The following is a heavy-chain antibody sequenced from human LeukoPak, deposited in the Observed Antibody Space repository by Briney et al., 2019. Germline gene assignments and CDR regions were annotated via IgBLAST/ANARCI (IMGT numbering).Heavy chain of an antibody. V-gene: IGHV4-4*07. CDR3: ARYGYYADCYYYYMDV. J-gene: IGHJ6*03. D-gene: IGHD5-18*01. CDR1: GGSISSYY. Sequence: SETLSLTCTVSGGSISSYYWSWIRQPAGKGLEWIGRIYTSGSTNYNPSLKSRVTMSVDTSKNQFSLKLSSVTAADTAVYYCARYGYYADCYYYYMDVWGKGATVTVSS. CDR2: IYTSGST.